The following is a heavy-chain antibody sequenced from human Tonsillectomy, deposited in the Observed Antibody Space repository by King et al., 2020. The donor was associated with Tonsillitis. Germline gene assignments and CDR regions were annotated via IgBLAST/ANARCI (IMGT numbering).Heavy chain of an antibody. D-gene: IGHD6-19*01. V-gene: IGHV3-21*01. J-gene: IGHJ4*02. Sequence: VQLVESGGGLVKPGGSLRLSCAASGFPFSTSTMNWVRQAPGKGLEWVSSISTSGSSIDYADSVKGRFTISRDNANNSLYLQMNSLRAGDTALYFCASENSGSYLGGYWGQGTLVTVSS. CDR3: ASENSGSYLGGY. CDR2: ISTSGSSI. CDR1: GFPFSTST.